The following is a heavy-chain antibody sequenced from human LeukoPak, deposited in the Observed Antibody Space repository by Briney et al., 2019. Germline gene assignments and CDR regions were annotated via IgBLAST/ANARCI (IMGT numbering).Heavy chain of an antibody. CDR1: GFTFYDYA. CDR3: AKLWTRMDV. V-gene: IGHV3-9*01. CDR2: ISWNSGSI. D-gene: IGHD1-1*01. Sequence: PGRPLRLSCIASGFTFYDYAMHWVRQAPGKGLEWVSGISWNSGSIGYADSVKGRFTISRDNAKNSLYLQMNSLRAEDTALYYCAKLWTRMDVWGQGTTVTVSS. J-gene: IGHJ6*02.